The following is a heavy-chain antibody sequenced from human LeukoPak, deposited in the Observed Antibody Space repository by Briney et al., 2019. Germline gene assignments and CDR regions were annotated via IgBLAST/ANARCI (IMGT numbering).Heavy chain of an antibody. Sequence: SETLSLTCTVSGGSISSSSYYWGWIRQPPGKGLEWIGSIYYSGSTYYNPSLKSRVTISVDTSKNQFSLKLSSVTAADTAVYYCARSPSPLYCSSTSCYPARDYYYYMDVWGKGTTVTISS. D-gene: IGHD2-2*01. CDR2: IYYSGST. J-gene: IGHJ6*03. CDR3: ARSPSPLYCSSTSCYPARDYYYYMDV. CDR1: GGSISSSSYY. V-gene: IGHV4-39*01.